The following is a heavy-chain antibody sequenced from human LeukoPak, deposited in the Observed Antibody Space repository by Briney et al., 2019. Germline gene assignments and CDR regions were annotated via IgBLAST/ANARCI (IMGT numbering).Heavy chain of an antibody. J-gene: IGHJ6*03. CDR2: ISSGGTTI. Sequence: GGSLRLSCAASGFTFTSYTMNWVRQAPGKGLEWVSYISSGGTTIYYADAVKGRFTISRDNAKKSLWLQMNSLRAEDTAVYYCARAYDWSYSYYMDVWGEGITVTVSS. D-gene: IGHD3-16*01. CDR3: ARAYDWSYSYYMDV. V-gene: IGHV3-48*04. CDR1: GFTFTSYT.